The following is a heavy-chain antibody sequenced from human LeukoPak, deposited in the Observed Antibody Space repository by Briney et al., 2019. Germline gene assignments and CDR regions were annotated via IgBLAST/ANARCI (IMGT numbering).Heavy chain of an antibody. Sequence: SETLSLTCGVFGVSINDYYWSWIRQSPGKRLEWIGEISHTEGTRYNPSLESRVTMSVGTSENQLSLKLIFVTAADTAVYYCARIHCGHSGSVCYNHWGLGTLVTVSS. D-gene: IGHD3-9*01. CDR1: GVSINDYY. CDR3: ARIHCGHSGSVCYNH. J-gene: IGHJ4*02. CDR2: ISHTEGT. V-gene: IGHV4-34*01.